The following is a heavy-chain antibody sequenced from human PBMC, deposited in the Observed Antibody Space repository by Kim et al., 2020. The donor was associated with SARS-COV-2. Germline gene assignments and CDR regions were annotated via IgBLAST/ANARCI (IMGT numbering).Heavy chain of an antibody. J-gene: IGHJ5*01. D-gene: IGHD3-10*01. CDR3: AKAFNYGSASPYASFDS. V-gene: IGHV3-23*01. CDR2: ITSSGGET. Sequence: GGSLRLSCAASGFTFSNYAMSWVRQTPGKGLEWVSTITSSGGETFYADSVKGRFAISRDNSENTLFLQMNSLRVEDTAIYYCAKAFNYGSASPYASFDSWGQGSLVTISS. CDR1: GFTFSNYA.